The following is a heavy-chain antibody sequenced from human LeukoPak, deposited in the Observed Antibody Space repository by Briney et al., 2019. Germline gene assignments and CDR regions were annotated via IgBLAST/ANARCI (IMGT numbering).Heavy chain of an antibody. CDR2: INHSGST. V-gene: IGHV4-34*01. D-gene: IGHD2-2*01. J-gene: IGHJ6*02. CDR1: GGSFSGYY. Sequence: SETLSLTCAVYGGSFSGYYWSWIRQPPGKGLEWIGEINHSGSTNYNPSLKSRVTISVDTSKNQFSLKLSSVTAADTAVYYCARGVVVPAAIFYYYYGMDVWGQGTTVTVSS. CDR3: ARGVVVPAAIFYYYYGMDV.